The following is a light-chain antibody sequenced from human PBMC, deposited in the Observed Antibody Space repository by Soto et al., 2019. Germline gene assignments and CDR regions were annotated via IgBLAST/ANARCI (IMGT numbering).Light chain of an antibody. CDR2: EVT. V-gene: IGLV2-23*02. J-gene: IGLJ1*01. CDR3: CSYAGSDTYV. Sequence: QSVLTQPASVSGSPLQSITISCTGTSSDIANYNLVSWYQQHPGKAPKLMIYEVTKRPSGVSNRFSGSKSGNTASLTISGLQAEDEADYYCCSYAGSDTYVFATGTKVTVL. CDR1: SSDIANYNL.